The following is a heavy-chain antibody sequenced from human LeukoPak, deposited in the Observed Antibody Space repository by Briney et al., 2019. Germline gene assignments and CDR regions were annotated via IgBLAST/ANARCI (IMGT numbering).Heavy chain of an antibody. CDR3: ARDGRDGYKNKLVYFDY. CDR1: GGTFSSYA. CDR2: IIPIFGTA. D-gene: IGHD5-24*01. Sequence: ASVKVSCKASGGTFSSYAISWVRQAPGQGLEWMGGIIPIFGTANYAQKFQGRVTITTDESTSTAYMELSSLRSEDTAVYYCARDGRDGYKNKLVYFDYWGQGTLVTVSS. V-gene: IGHV1-69*05. J-gene: IGHJ4*02.